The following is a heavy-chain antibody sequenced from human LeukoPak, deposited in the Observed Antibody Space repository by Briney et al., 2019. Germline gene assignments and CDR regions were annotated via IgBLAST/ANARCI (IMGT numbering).Heavy chain of an antibody. Sequence: GESLRLSCAASGLTFSNYALSWVRQAPGRGLEWVSSISGTGGSTYYTDSVKGRFTISRDNSKSTVYLQLNSLRAEDTAVYFCAKDALPPDYWGQGTLVTVSS. CDR2: ISGTGGST. V-gene: IGHV3-23*01. CDR3: AKDALPPDY. CDR1: GLTFSNYA. J-gene: IGHJ4*02.